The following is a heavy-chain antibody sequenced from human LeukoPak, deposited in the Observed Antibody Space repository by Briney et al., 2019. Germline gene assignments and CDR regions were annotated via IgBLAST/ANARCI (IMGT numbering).Heavy chain of an antibody. D-gene: IGHD2-15*01. V-gene: IGHV3-33*01. CDR3: ARGSYCSGGSCYSLDY. J-gene: IGHJ4*02. CDR2: IWYDGSNK. Sequence: PGRSLRLTCAASGFTFSSYGMHWVRQAPGKGLEWVAVIWYDGSNKYYADSVKGRFTISRDNSKNTLYLQMNSLRAEDTAVYYCARGSYCSGGSCYSLDYWGQGTLVTVSS. CDR1: GFTFSSYG.